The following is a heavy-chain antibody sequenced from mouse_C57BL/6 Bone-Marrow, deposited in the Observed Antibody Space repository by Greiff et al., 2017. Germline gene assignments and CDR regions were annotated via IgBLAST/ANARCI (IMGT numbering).Heavy chain of an antibody. D-gene: IGHD2-1*01. CDR3: TTGEYYGNYDWYFDV. Sequence: EVQGVESGAELVRPGASVKLSCTASGFNIKDDYMHWVKPRPEQGLEWIGWIDPENGDTAYASKFPGKATITADTSSNTAYLQLSSLTSEDTAVYYCTTGEYYGNYDWYFDVWGTGTTVTGSS. CDR1: GFNIKDDY. CDR2: IDPENGDT. V-gene: IGHV14-4*01. J-gene: IGHJ1*03.